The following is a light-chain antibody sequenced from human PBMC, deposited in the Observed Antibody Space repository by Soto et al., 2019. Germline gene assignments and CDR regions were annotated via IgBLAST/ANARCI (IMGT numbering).Light chain of an antibody. CDR2: AAS. J-gene: IGKJ4*01. CDR1: QSVSTY. Sequence: DIQMTQSPSTLSASVGDRVTITCRASQSVSTYLNWYQQKPGKAPNLLIYAASSLQSGVPSRFSGSGSGTDFTLTISSLQPEDFATYYCQQRYNWLTFGGGTKVDIK. CDR3: QQRYNWLT. V-gene: IGKV1-39*01.